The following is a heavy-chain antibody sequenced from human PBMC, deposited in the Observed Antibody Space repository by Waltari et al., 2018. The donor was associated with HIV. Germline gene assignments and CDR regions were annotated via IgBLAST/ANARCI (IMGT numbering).Heavy chain of an antibody. CDR2: INSDGSNV. D-gene: IGHD3-22*01. V-gene: IGHV3-74*01. J-gene: IGHJ4*02. Sequence: EVQLVESGGGLVQPGGSLGLVCAASGFIFSNCWLHWVRQTPGKGLVWVSRINSDGSNVNYADSVKGRFTVSRDNTKNMLYLQMNGLRAEDTAIYFCARDGGGDYDSIGPGYWGQGTLVTVSS. CDR1: GFIFSNCW. CDR3: ARDGGGDYDSIGPGY.